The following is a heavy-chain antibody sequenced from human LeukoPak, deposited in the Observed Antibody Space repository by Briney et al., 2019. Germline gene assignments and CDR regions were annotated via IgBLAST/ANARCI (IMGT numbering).Heavy chain of an antibody. CDR2: INPNSGGT. CDR1: GYTFTGYY. V-gene: IGHV1-2*02. J-gene: IGHJ6*02. Sequence: ASVKVSCKASGYTFTGYYMHWVRQAPGQGLEWMGWINPNSGGTNYAQKFQGRVTMTRDTSISTAYMELSRLRSDDTAVYYCARVEGSGFLEKTYYYYGMDVWGQGTTVTVSS. D-gene: IGHD3-3*01. CDR3: ARVEGSGFLEKTYYYYGMDV.